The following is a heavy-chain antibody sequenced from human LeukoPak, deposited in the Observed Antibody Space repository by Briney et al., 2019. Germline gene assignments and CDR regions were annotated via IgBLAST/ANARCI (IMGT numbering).Heavy chain of an antibody. J-gene: IGHJ5*02. V-gene: IGHV1-8*01. Sequence: ASVKVSCKASGYTFTSYNINRVRQAPGQGLEWMGWMNPNSGNTGYAQKFQGRVTMIRNTSISTAYMELSSLRSEDTAVYYCARGLYDFWSGYQGNNWFDPWGQGTLVTVSS. CDR3: ARGLYDFWSGYQGNNWFDP. CDR1: GYTFTSYN. D-gene: IGHD3-3*01. CDR2: MNPNSGNT.